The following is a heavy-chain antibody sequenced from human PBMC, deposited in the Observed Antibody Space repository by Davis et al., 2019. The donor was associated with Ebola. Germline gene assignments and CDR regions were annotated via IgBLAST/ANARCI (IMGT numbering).Heavy chain of an antibody. V-gene: IGHV4-39*01. CDR2: IYYSGST. Sequence: PSETLSLTCTVSGCSISSSSYYWGWIRQPPGKGLEWIGSIYYSGSTYYNPSLKSRVTISVDTSKNQFSLKLSSVTAADTAVYYCARRWGVVVTVLDYWGQGTLVTVSS. J-gene: IGHJ4*02. CDR1: GCSISSSSYY. D-gene: IGHD2-21*02. CDR3: ARRWGVVVTVLDY.